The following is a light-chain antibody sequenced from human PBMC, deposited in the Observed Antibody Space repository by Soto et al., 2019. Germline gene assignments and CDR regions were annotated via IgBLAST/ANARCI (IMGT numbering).Light chain of an antibody. CDR3: ASWDDSLNGLYV. V-gene: IGLV1-44*01. CDR2: NNN. CDR1: SSNIGSGT. J-gene: IGLJ1*01. Sequence: QSVLTQPASVSGSPGQSITISCTGTSSNIGSGTVNWYQQLPGTAPKLLIYNNNQWPSGVPDRFSGSKSGTLGSLAISGLQSEDEADYYCASWDDSLNGLYVFGTGTKVTVL.